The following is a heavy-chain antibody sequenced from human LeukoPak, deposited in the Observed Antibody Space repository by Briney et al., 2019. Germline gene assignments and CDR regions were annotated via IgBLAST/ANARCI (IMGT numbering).Heavy chain of an antibody. CDR2: ISGSGGNT. V-gene: IGHV3-23*01. CDR1: GFTFSSDA. CDR3: AKSIRAYYYMDV. Sequence: GGSLRLSCAGPGFTFSSDAMTWVRQAPGKGLEWVSAISGSGGNTNYADSVKGRFTISRDNSKNTLYLQMTSLRAEDTAVYYCAKSIRAYYYMDVWGKGTTVTVSS. J-gene: IGHJ6*03.